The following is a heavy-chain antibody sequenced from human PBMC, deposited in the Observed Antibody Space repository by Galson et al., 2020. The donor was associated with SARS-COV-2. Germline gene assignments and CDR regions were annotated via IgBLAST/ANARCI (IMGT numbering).Heavy chain of an antibody. Sequence: ETSETLSLTCTVSGGSISSSSYYWGWIRQPPGKGLEWIGRLYYRGSPYYNPSLKSRVTISVDTSKNQFSLKLSSVTAADTAVYYCARHVGTDIVLMVYATKNWFDPWGQGTLVTVSS. CDR1: GGSISSSSYY. J-gene: IGHJ5*02. D-gene: IGHD2-8*01. CDR2: LYYRGSP. V-gene: IGHV4-39*01. CDR3: ARHVGTDIVLMVYATKNWFDP.